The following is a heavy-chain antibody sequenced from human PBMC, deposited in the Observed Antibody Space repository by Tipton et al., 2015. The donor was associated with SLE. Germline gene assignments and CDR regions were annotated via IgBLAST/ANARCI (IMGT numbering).Heavy chain of an antibody. Sequence: TLSLTCTVSGGSITSYYWGWIRQPPGKGLEWIGDVYYSGSTNYNPSLKRRVTISVDTSKNQFSLKLSSVTAADTAVYYCARWGYDGSGFDAFDIWGQGTMVTVSS. D-gene: IGHD3-22*01. CDR3: ARWGYDGSGFDAFDI. CDR1: GGSITSYY. J-gene: IGHJ3*02. CDR2: VYYSGST. V-gene: IGHV4-59*01.